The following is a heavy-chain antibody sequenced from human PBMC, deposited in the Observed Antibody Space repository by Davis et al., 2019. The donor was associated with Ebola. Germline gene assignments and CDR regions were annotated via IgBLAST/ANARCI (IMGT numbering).Heavy chain of an antibody. D-gene: IGHD5-12*01. CDR2: TYYNSKWYN. Sequence: HSQTLSLTCVISGDSVSSGGWNWIRQSPSRGLEWLGRTYYNSKWYNDYAVSVKSRITINPDTSKNQFSLQLNSVTPEDTAVYYCARGWLRSGFDSWGQGAPVTVSS. CDR1: GDSVSSGG. V-gene: IGHV6-1*01. J-gene: IGHJ4*02. CDR3: ARGWLRSGFDS.